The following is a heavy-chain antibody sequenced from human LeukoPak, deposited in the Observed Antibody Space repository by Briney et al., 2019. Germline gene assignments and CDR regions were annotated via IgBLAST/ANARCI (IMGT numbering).Heavy chain of an antibody. V-gene: IGHV4-59*12. CDR1: GGSISSYY. CDR3: AGGVAGALAAFDI. Sequence: SETLSLTCTVSGGSISSYYWSWIRQPPGKGLEWIGYIYYSGSTNYNPSLKSRVTISVDRSKNQFSLKLSSVTAADTAVYYCAGGVAGALAAFDIWGQGTMVTVSS. J-gene: IGHJ3*02. D-gene: IGHD6-19*01. CDR2: IYYSGST.